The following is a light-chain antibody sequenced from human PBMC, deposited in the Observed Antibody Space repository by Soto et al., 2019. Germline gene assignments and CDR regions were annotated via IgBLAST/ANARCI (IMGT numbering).Light chain of an antibody. CDR2: DAS. CDR3: QQRSSWPIFT. V-gene: IGKV3-11*01. Sequence: EIVLTQSPATLSLSPGERATLSCRASQSVSSYLAWYQHKPGQAPRLLIYDASNRATGIPPRFSGSGSGTDFTLTISSLEPEDFAVYYCQQRSSWPIFTFGAGTKVDIK. J-gene: IGKJ3*01. CDR1: QSVSSY.